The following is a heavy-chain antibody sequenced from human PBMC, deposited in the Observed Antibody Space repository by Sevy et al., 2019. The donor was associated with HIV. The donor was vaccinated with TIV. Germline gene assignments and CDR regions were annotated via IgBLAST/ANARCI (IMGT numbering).Heavy chain of an antibody. J-gene: IGHJ6*02. Sequence: GGSLRLSCEASGFTVSGNYMAWVRLAPGKGLEWVSLIDSGGSTYYADSVKGRFTISRDNAKNTLYLQMNPLMAEETAVYFCARDRYYDASGYYYYYYGMDVWGQGTTVTVSS. CDR2: IDSGGST. CDR3: ARDRYYDASGYYYYYYGMDV. CDR1: GFTVSGNY. V-gene: IGHV3-66*01. D-gene: IGHD3-22*01.